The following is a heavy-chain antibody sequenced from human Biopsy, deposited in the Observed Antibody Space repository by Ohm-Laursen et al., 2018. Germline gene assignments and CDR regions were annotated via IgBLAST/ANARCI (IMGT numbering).Heavy chain of an antibody. V-gene: IGHV4-59*08. J-gene: IGHJ4*02. CDR3: ARHSFGSGRDF. CDR1: GVSISTYY. D-gene: IGHD3-10*01. CDR2: IYYSGST. Sequence: GTLSLTCSVSGVSISTYYWSWIRQSPGRGLEWIAYIYYSGSTDYNPSLKSRVTISVDTSNNQFSLKLSSLTAADTAVYYCARHSFGSGRDFWGQGTLVTVSS.